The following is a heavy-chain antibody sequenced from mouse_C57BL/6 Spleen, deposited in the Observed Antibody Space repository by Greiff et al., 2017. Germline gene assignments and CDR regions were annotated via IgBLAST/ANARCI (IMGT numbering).Heavy chain of an antibody. V-gene: IGHV1-82*01. J-gene: IGHJ1*03. CDR2: IYPGDGDT. CDR3: ARWDYGDWYFDV. D-gene: IGHD1-1*02. Sequence: VQLQQSGPELVKPGASVKISCKASGYAFSSSWMNWVKQRPGKGLEWIGRIYPGDGDTNYNGKFKGKATLTADKSSSTAYMHLSSLTSEESAVYFCARWDYGDWYFDVCGTGTTGTVSS. CDR1: GYAFSSSW.